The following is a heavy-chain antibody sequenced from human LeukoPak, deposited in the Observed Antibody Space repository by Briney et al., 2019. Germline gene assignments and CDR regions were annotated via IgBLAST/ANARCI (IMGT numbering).Heavy chain of an antibody. Sequence: PGGSLRLSCAASGFTFSNYWMSWVRRAPGKGLEWVANINQDGSEKSYVDSVEGRFTISRDNAKKSLYLHVNSLRAEDTAVYYCAMDIYRGHDYWCQGTLLTVSS. V-gene: IGHV3-7*04. J-gene: IGHJ4*02. CDR1: GFTFSNYW. CDR2: INQDGSEK. CDR3: AMDIYRGHDY. D-gene: IGHD2-21*01.